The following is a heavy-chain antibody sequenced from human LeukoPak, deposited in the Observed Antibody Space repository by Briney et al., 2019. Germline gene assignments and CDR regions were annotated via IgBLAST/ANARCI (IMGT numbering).Heavy chain of an antibody. D-gene: IGHD3-10*01. CDR1: GDSISSGGYY. CDR2: MCTTVNT. CDR3: ARDRGISVARGVPSWFDP. Sequence: SETLSLTCTVSGDSISSGGYYWTWVRQPAGKGLEWIARMCTTVNTDYNPSLKSRVTISVDTSKNQFSLKLSSVSAADTAVYYCARDRGISVARGVPSWFDPWGQGTLVTVSS. V-gene: IGHV4-61*02. J-gene: IGHJ5*02.